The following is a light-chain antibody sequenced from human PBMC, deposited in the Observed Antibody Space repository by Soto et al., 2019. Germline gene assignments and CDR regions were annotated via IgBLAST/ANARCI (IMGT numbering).Light chain of an antibody. CDR2: EVT. J-gene: IGLJ3*02. CDR3: YSYTSKSYTSSSTPV. CDR1: SSDVGGYNY. Sequence: QSALTQPASVSGSPGQSITISCTGTSSDVGGYNYVSWYQQHPGKAPKLMIYEVTNRPSGVSTRFSASKSGNTASLTISGLQADDEADYYCYSYTSKSYTSSSTPVFGGGTKVTVL. V-gene: IGLV2-14*01.